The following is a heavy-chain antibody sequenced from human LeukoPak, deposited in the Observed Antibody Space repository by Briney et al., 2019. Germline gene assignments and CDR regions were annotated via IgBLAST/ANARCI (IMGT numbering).Heavy chain of an antibody. J-gene: IGHJ5*02. CDR1: GGSISSGDYY. CDR2: IYYSGST. CDR3: ATTRGGYYYDSSGYGRYGWFDP. V-gene: IGHV4-30-4*08. D-gene: IGHD3-22*01. Sequence: PSQTLPLTCTVSGGSISSGDYYWSWIRQPPGKGLEWIGYIYYSGSTYYNPSLKSRVTISVDTSKNQFSLKLSSVTAADTAVYYCATTRGGYYYDSSGYGRYGWFDPWGQGTLVTVSS.